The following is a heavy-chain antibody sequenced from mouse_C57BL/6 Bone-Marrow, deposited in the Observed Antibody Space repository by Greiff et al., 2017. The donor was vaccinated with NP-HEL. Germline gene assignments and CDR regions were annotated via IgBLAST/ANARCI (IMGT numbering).Heavy chain of an antibody. Sequence: EVQLQQSGAELVRPGASVKLSCTVSGFNIKDDYMHWVKQRPEQGLEWIGWIDPENGDTEYASKFQGEATITADTSSNTAYLQLSSLTSDDTAVYYCTTGGSSPYAMDYWGQGTSVTVSS. J-gene: IGHJ4*01. CDR3: TTGGSSPYAMDY. CDR1: GFNIKDDY. CDR2: IDPENGDT. V-gene: IGHV14-4*01. D-gene: IGHD1-1*01.